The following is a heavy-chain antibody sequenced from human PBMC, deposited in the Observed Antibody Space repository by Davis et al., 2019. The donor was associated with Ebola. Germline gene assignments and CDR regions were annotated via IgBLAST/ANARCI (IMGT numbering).Heavy chain of an antibody. V-gene: IGHV4-34*01. J-gene: IGHJ6*02. CDR2: INHSGST. Sequence: SETLSLTCAVYGGSFSGYYWSWIRQPSGKGLEWIGEINHSGSTNYNPSLKSRVTISVDTSKNQFSLKLSSVTAADTAVYYCASGITIFGVVSNYYYYGMDVWGQGTTVTVSS. D-gene: IGHD3-3*01. CDR3: ASGITIFGVVSNYYYYGMDV. CDR1: GGSFSGYY.